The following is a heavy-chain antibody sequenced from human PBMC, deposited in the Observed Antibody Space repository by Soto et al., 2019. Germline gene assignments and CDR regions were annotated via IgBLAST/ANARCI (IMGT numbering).Heavy chain of an antibody. J-gene: IGHJ6*02. Sequence: QVQLQQWGAGLLKPSETLSLTCAVYGGSFSGYYWSWIRQPPGKGLEWIGEINHSGSTNYNPSLKSRVTISVDTSKNQFSLKLSSVTAADTAVYYWATWRTAGGGMDVWGQGTTVTVSS. V-gene: IGHV4-34*01. D-gene: IGHD1-1*01. CDR3: ATWRTAGGGMDV. CDR2: INHSGST. CDR1: GGSFSGYY.